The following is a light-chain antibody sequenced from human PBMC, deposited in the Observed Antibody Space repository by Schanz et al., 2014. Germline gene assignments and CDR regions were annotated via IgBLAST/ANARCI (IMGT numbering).Light chain of an antibody. V-gene: IGKV3-15*01. CDR3: QQYGSSPDT. CDR2: GAS. CDR1: QSVISS. Sequence: EIVMTQSPATLSVSTGERVTLSCRASQSVISSLAWYQQKPGQAPRLLIYGASTRATGIPARFSGSGSGTEFTLTISSLQSEDFAVYYCQQYGSSPDTFGQGTKLEIK. J-gene: IGKJ2*01.